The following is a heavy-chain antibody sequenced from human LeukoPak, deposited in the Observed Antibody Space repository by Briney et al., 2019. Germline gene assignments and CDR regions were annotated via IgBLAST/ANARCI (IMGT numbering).Heavy chain of an antibody. V-gene: IGHV3-23*01. Sequence: PGGSLRLSCAASGFTFSRYATSWVRQAPGKGLEWVSAISGSGGSTYYADSVKGRFTISRDNSKNTLYLQMNSLRAEDTAVYYCAKHPLIAAASGWFDPWGQGTLVTVSS. CDR2: ISGSGGST. CDR1: GFTFSRYA. CDR3: AKHPLIAAASGWFDP. J-gene: IGHJ5*02. D-gene: IGHD6-6*01.